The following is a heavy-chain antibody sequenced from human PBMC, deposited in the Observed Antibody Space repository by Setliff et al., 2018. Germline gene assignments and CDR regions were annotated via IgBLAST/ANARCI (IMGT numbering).Heavy chain of an antibody. Sequence: PSETLSLPCAVSGASISRGDASWSWVRQPPGKGLEWIGYIYHAGSTYYNPSLESRVTISIDKPNKQFSLELRSLTAADTALYYCARGGVYGSGGSDHNAPFDYWGQGMLVTVSS. D-gene: IGHD3-10*01. CDR2: IYHAGST. CDR3: ARGGVYGSGGSDHNAPFDY. V-gene: IGHV4-30-2*05. CDR1: GASISRGDAS. J-gene: IGHJ4*02.